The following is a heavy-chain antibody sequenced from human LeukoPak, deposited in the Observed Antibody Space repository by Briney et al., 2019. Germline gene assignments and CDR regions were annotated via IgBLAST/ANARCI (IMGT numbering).Heavy chain of an antibody. J-gene: IGHJ4*02. D-gene: IGHD5-24*01. V-gene: IGHV4-59*12. Sequence: PSETLSLTCTVSGGSISSYYWSWIRQPPGKGLEWIGYIYYSGSTNYNPSLKSRVTISVDTSKNQFSLKLSSVTAADTAVYYCARDIRRDGYNWIYWGQGTLVTVSS. CDR2: IYYSGST. CDR3: ARDIRRDGYNWIY. CDR1: GGSISSYY.